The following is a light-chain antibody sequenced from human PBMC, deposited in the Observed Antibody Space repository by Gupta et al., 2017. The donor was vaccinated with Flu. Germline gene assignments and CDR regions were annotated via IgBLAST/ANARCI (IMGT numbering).Light chain of an antibody. CDR2: KDT. CDR1: AREY. CDR3: LAADRSGVSWV. V-gene: IGLV3-25*03. Sequence: AREYTYWYQQNAGQVPALLMVKDTKRPSGIPDRFSGSSSGTTATLTISGAQAEDGADYYCLAADRSGVSWVFGGGTKLTVL. J-gene: IGLJ3*02.